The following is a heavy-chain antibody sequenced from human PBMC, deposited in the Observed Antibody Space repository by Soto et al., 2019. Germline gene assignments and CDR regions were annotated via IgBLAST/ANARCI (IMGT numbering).Heavy chain of an antibody. CDR3: ARAMITFGSRYGMDV. CDR1: GGSFSGYY. D-gene: IGHD3-16*01. V-gene: IGHV4-34*01. Sequence: SETLSLTCAVYGGSFSGYYWSWIRQPPGKGLEWIGEINHSGSTNYNPSLKSRVTISVDTSKNQFSLKLSSVTAADTAVYYCARAMITFGSRYGMDVWGQGTTVTVSS. CDR2: INHSGST. J-gene: IGHJ6*02.